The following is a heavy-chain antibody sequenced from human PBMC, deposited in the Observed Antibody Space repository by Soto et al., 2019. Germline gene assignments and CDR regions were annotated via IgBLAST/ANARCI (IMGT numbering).Heavy chain of an antibody. CDR2: INYSGIT. V-gene: IGHV4-34*01. CDR1: GGSFSPYY. J-gene: IGHJ4*02. D-gene: IGHD4-17*01. CDR3: ARRDGDYLGVGYFDF. Sequence: PSETLSLTCAVYGGSFSPYYWSWIRQTPGKGLEWIAEINYSGITNFNPSLKSRVTMSVDTSKSQISMKLSSMTAADMAMYYCARRDGDYLGVGYFDFWGQGSMVTVSS.